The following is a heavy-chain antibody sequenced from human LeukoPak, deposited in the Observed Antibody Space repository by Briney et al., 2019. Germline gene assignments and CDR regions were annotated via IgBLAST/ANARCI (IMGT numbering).Heavy chain of an antibody. CDR1: GGSFSGYY. V-gene: IGHV4-34*01. Sequence: SETLSLTCAVYGGSFSGYYWSWIRQPPGKGLEWIGEINHSGSTNYNPSLKSRVTISVDTSKNQFSLKLSSVTAADTAVYYCARGFVVVPAASRFDPWGQGTLVTASS. J-gene: IGHJ5*02. CDR2: INHSGST. D-gene: IGHD2-2*01. CDR3: ARGFVVVPAASRFDP.